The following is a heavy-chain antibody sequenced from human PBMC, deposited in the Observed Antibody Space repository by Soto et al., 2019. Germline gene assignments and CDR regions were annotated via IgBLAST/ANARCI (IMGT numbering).Heavy chain of an antibody. CDR1: GGSVSSGPYH. V-gene: IGHV4-61*01. CDR2: ISYSGTG. J-gene: IGHJ4*02. Sequence: QVQLQESGPGLVKTSETLSLTCTVSGGSVSSGPYHWNWVRQPPGKGLEWIGHISYSGTGNYNPSLRGRVTMATDTSMTQFSLRLTSVTAADTAVYYCMRSHGAYWGQGALVSVSP. CDR3: MRSHGAY. D-gene: IGHD2-8*01.